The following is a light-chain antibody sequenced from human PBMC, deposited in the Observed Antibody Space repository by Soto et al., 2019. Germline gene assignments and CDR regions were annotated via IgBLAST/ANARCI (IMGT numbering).Light chain of an antibody. CDR2: GAS. Sequence: DILMTQSPATLSVSLGERVTLSCRASQNVNIYLAWYQQKPGQAPSVLIYGASNRASGIPDRFSGSGSGTDFTLPISSLEPADFALSYCQQYKDWPPLTFGGGTRVEIK. CDR1: QNVNIY. V-gene: IGKV3D-15*01. CDR3: QQYKDWPPLT. J-gene: IGKJ4*01.